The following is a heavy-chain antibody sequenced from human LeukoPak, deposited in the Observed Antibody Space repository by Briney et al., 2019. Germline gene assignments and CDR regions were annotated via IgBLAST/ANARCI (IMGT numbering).Heavy chain of an antibody. CDR2: IYTSGST. V-gene: IGHV4-4*09. J-gene: IGHJ6*03. Sequence: SETLSLTCPVSGGSISSYYLSWIRQPPGKGLEWIGYIYTSGSTNYNPSLKSRVTISVDTSKNQFSLKLSSVTAADTAVYYCASGSGYDYLYYYYMDVWGKGTTVTVSS. CDR3: ASGSGYDYLYYYYMDV. CDR1: GGSISSYY. D-gene: IGHD5-12*01.